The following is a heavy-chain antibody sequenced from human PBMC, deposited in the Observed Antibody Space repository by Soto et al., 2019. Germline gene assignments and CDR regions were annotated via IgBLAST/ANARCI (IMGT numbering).Heavy chain of an antibody. J-gene: IGHJ6*02. Sequence: LSLSCAASGFTFSSYGMHWVRQAPGKGLEWVAVISYDGSNKYYADSVKGRFTISRDNSKNTLYLQMNSLRAEDTAVYYCAKDISGWGSSWYYYYYGMDVWGQGTTVTVSS. D-gene: IGHD6-13*01. CDR3: AKDISGWGSSWYYYYYGMDV. V-gene: IGHV3-30*18. CDR1: GFTFSSYG. CDR2: ISYDGSNK.